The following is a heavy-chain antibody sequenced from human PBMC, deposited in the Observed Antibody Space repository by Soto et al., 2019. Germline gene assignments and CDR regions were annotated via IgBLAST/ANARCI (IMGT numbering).Heavy chain of an antibody. CDR2: IIPIFGTA. CDR3: AREGAYYYDSSGYYPTYNWFDP. D-gene: IGHD3-22*01. V-gene: IGHV1-69*06. J-gene: IGHJ5*02. CDR1: GGTFSSYA. Sequence: GPSVKVSCKASGGTFSSYAISWVRQAPGQGLEWMGGIIPIFGTANYAQKFQGRVTITADKSTSTAYMELSSLRSEDTAVYYCAREGAYYYDSSGYYPTYNWFDPWGQGTLVTVSS.